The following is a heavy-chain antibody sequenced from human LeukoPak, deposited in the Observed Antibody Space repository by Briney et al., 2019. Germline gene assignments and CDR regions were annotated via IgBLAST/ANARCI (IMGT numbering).Heavy chain of an antibody. J-gene: IGHJ4*02. D-gene: IGHD3-22*01. CDR1: GGSFSGYY. CDR3: ARLGNRYLYATYYDSSGYYHY. Sequence: SETLSLTCAVYGGSFSGYYWSWIRQPPGKGLEWIGEINHSGSTNYNPSLKSRVTISVDTSKNQFSLKLSSVTAADTAVYYCARLGNRYLYATYYDSSGYYHYWGQGTLVTVSS. V-gene: IGHV4-34*01. CDR2: INHSGST.